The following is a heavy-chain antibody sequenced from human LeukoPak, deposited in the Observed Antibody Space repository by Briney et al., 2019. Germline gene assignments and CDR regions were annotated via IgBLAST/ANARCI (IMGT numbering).Heavy chain of an antibody. V-gene: IGHV1-46*01. CDR2: INTSGSST. CDR1: GYTFTTYY. Sequence: ASVKVSCKASGYTFTTYYMHWVRQAPGQGLEWMGTINTSGSSTIYAQKFQGRVTMTRDTSTSTVYMELSSLRSEDTAVYYCARAYPSGYDILTGYYHFDYWGQGTLVTVSS. J-gene: IGHJ4*02. CDR3: ARAYPSGYDILTGYYHFDY. D-gene: IGHD3-9*01.